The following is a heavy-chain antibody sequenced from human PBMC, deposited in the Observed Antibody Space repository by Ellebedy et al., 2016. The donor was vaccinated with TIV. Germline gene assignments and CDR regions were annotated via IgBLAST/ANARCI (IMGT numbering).Heavy chain of an antibody. Sequence: AASVKVSCKASGYTCTAYYIHWVRHPPGQGLKWMGWMNTSNGGASYAQKFQGRVTMTRDMSIATAYMELSGLKFDDTAVYFCDRAGYYGHYAMGVWGQGTTVTVSS. CDR3: DRAGYYGHYAMGV. J-gene: IGHJ6*02. CDR2: MNTSNGGA. CDR1: GYTCTAYY. V-gene: IGHV1-2*02. D-gene: IGHD3-10*01.